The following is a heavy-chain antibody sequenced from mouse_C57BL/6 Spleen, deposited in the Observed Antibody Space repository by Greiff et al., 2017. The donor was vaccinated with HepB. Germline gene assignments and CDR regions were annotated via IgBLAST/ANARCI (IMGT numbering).Heavy chain of an antibody. CDR2: ISSGGSYT. D-gene: IGHD2-3*01. Sequence: EVKVVESGGDLVKPGGSLKLSCAASGFTFSSYGMSWVRQTPDKRLEWVATISSGGSYTYYPDSVKGRFTISRDNAKNTLYLQMSSLKSEDTAMYYCARLGPDGYYFDYWGQGTTLTVSS. V-gene: IGHV5-6*01. CDR3: ARLGPDGYYFDY. J-gene: IGHJ2*01. CDR1: GFTFSSYG.